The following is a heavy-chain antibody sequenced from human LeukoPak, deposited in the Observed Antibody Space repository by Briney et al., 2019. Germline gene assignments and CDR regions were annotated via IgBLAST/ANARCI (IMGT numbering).Heavy chain of an antibody. CDR1: GFTFSTYW. CDR2: INQDGTEK. Sequence: RGSLRLSCEAAGFTFSTYWMSWVRQAPGEGLEWVGNINQDGTEKHFVDSMRGRFTISRENAKNALVLQMNSLTDEDTAMYFCARDLYYFESSGYYASDYWGQGTLVTVSS. J-gene: IGHJ4*02. CDR3: ARDLYYFESSGYYASDY. D-gene: IGHD3-22*01. V-gene: IGHV3-7*01.